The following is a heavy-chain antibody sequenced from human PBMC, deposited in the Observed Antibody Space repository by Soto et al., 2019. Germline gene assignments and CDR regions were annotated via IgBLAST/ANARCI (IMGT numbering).Heavy chain of an antibody. CDR2: ISYDGSNK. CDR3: ARDAVATVTIHYYYYYGMDV. Sequence: QVQLVESGGGVVQPGRSLRLSCAASGFTFSSYAMHWVRQAPGKGLEWVAVISYDGSNKYYADSVKGRFTISRDNSKNTLYLQMNSLGAEDTAVYYCARDAVATVTIHYYYYYGMDVWGQGTTVTVSS. V-gene: IGHV3-30-3*01. J-gene: IGHJ6*02. D-gene: IGHD4-17*01. CDR1: GFTFSSYA.